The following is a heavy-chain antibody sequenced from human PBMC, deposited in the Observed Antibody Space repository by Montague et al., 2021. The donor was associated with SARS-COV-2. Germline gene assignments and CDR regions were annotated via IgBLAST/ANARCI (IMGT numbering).Heavy chain of an antibody. CDR2: TYYRSKWYN. D-gene: IGHD6-13*01. V-gene: IGHV6-1*01. CDR1: GDSVSSNSAA. Sequence: CAISGDSVSSNSAAWNWIRQSPSRGLEWLGRTYYRSKWYNDYAVSVKSRITINPDTSKNQFSLQLNSVTPEDTAVYYCARGGWGAPGTGWLFDYWGQGTLVTVSS. J-gene: IGHJ4*02. CDR3: ARGGWGAPGTGWLFDY.